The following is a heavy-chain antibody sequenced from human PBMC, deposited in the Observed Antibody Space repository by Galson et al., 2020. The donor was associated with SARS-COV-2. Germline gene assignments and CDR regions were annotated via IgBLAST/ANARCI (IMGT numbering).Heavy chain of an antibody. CDR1: GDSISSRSHY. CDR3: ARSQSEYTYGFYFDY. V-gene: IGHV4-61*02. CDR2: IYISGST. Sequence: SETLSLTCTVSGDSISSRSHYWSWIRQPAGKGLEWIGRIYISGSTNYNPSLKSRCTMSIDASVKQFSLKLSSVTAADTAVYYCARSQSEYTYGFYFDYWGQGIRVTVSS. J-gene: IGHJ4*02. D-gene: IGHD3-10*01.